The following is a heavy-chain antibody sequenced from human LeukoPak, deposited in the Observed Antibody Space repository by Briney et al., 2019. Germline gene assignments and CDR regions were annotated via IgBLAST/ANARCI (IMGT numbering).Heavy chain of an antibody. CDR1: GYTFTSYG. V-gene: IGHV1-18*01. J-gene: IGHJ5*02. CDR2: ISADNGNT. CDR3: ARDRAVGNSSGWHNWFDP. Sequence: ASVKVSCKASGYTFTSYGISWVRHAPGQWLEWMGWISADNGNTNYAQKLQGRVTMTTDTSTSTAYMELRSLRSDDTAVYYCARDRAVGNSSGWHNWFDPWGQGTLVTVSS. D-gene: IGHD6-19*01.